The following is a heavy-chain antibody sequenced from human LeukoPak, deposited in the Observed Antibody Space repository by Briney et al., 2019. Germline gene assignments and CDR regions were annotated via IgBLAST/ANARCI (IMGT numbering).Heavy chain of an antibody. CDR1: GYTFTCYD. CDR2: INPNSGGT. J-gene: IGHJ4*02. D-gene: IGHD2-2*01. CDR3: AGYCSSTSCYVPRYFEY. V-gene: IGHV1-2*02. Sequence: ASVKVSCKASGYTFTCYDIHWVRQAPGQGLEWMGGINPNSGGTNYAQKFQGRVTMTMDTSISTAYMELGRLRSDDTAVYYCAGYCSSTSCYVPRYFEYWGQGTLVTVSS.